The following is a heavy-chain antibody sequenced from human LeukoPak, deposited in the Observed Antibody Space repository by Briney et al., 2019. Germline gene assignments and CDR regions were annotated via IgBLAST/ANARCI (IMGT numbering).Heavy chain of an antibody. J-gene: IGHJ4*02. CDR1: GGSISSYY. D-gene: IGHD2-2*01. Sequence: SETPSLTCTVSGGSISSYYWSWIRQPPGKGLEWIGYIYYSGSTNYNPSLKSRVTISVDTSKNQFSLKLSSVTAADTAVYYCARHRCSSTSCYADSGTFDYWGQGTLVTVSS. V-gene: IGHV4-59*08. CDR3: ARHRCSSTSCYADSGTFDY. CDR2: IYYSGST.